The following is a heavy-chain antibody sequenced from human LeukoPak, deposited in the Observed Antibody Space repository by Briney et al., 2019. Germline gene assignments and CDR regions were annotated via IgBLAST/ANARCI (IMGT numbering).Heavy chain of an antibody. V-gene: IGHV3-23*01. D-gene: IGHD3-9*01. J-gene: IGHJ4*02. CDR2: ISGYGGST. Sequence: PGGSLRLSCAASGFTFSCYDMSWVRQAPGKGLEWVSTISGYGGSTYYADSVKGRFTISRDNSKNTLFLQMNSLRAEDTAVYYCAKAAYYDILTGYSARGLFFDYWGQGTLVTVSS. CDR1: GFTFSCYD. CDR3: AKAAYYDILTGYSARGLFFDY.